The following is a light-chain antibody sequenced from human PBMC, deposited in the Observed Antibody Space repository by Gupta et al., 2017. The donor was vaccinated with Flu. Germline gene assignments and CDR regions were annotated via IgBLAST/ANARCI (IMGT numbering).Light chain of an antibody. Sequence: DIQMTQSPSSLSASVGDRVTITCQASHYISNYVNWYQQKPGKAPELLIYDASHLETGVPSRFSGSGYGTDFTFTISSLQPEDIATYYCQQFDNLPLTFGGGTEVE. CDR1: HYISNY. CDR2: DAS. J-gene: IGKJ4*01. CDR3: QQFDNLPLT. V-gene: IGKV1-33*01.